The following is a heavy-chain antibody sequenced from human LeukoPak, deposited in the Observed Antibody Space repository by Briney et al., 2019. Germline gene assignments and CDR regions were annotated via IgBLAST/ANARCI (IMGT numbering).Heavy chain of an antibody. CDR2: ISAYNGNT. V-gene: IGHV1-18*01. D-gene: IGHD6-19*01. CDR3: ARDQERYSSGWSFDY. J-gene: IGHJ4*02. CDR1: GYTFTTYG. Sequence: ASVKVSCKASGYTFTTYGFTWVRQAPGQGLEWMGWISAYNGNTNYAQKFQGRVTMTTDTSTSTAYMELRSLRSDDTAVYYCARDQERYSSGWSFDYGGQGTLVAVSS.